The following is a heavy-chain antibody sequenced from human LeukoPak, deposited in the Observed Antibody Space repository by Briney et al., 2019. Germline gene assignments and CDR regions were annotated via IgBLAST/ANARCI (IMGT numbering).Heavy chain of an antibody. CDR2: IYHSGST. J-gene: IGHJ4*02. D-gene: IGHD2-21*02. V-gene: IGHV4-4*02. Sequence: SETLSLTCAVSGGSISSSNWWSWVRQPPGKGLEWIGEIYHSGSTNYNPSLKSRVTISVDTSKNQLSLGLRSVTAADTALYYCARQVVTGYFDFWGQGTLVTVSS. CDR1: GGSISSSNW. CDR3: ARQVVTGYFDF.